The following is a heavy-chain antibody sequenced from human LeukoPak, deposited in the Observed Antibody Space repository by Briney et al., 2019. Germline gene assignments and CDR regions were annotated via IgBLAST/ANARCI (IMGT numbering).Heavy chain of an antibody. CDR2: ISSGSGYT. J-gene: IGHJ4*02. CDR1: GFTFSDYY. V-gene: IGHV3-11*03. CDR3: ARQRPKAFDY. Sequence: PGGSLRLSCAASGFTFSDYYMNWIRQAPGKGLEWVSYISSGSGYTHYADSVKGRFTISRDNAKNSLYLQMNSLRAEDTAVYYCARQRPKAFDYWGQGTLVTVSS.